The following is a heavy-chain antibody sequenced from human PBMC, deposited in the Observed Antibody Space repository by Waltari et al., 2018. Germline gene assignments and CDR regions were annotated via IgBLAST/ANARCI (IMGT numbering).Heavy chain of an antibody. D-gene: IGHD5-12*01. V-gene: IGHV4-38-2*02. Sequence: QVQLQESGPGLVKPSEALSLTCAVSAYSISSTYCWGWIRQPPGKGLEWIGSICHSGSTYSIPSLKSRVSISVDPSKNKFSLKLSSVTAADPAVYYCARESSATDYYMDVWGKGTTVTVSS. CDR3: ARESSATDYYMDV. CDR2: ICHSGST. CDR1: AYSISSTYC. J-gene: IGHJ6*03.